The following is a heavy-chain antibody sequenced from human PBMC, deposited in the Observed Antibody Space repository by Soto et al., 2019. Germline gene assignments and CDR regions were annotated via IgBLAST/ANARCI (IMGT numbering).Heavy chain of an antibody. CDR3: ARGATVGTTTGSFDY. Sequence: GCVSKIQGKGLEWMGIIYPGDSDTRYSPSFQGQVTISVDKSINTAYLQWSTLKASDTAMYYCARGATVGTTTGSFDYWGQGTLV. V-gene: IGHV5-51*01. D-gene: IGHD1-26*01. CDR2: IYPGDSDT. J-gene: IGHJ4*02.